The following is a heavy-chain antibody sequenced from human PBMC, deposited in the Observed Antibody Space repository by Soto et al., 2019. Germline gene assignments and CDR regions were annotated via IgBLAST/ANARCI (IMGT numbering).Heavy chain of an antibody. CDR1: GFTFDSYS. CDR2: MSRSSRYI. D-gene: IGHD2-15*01. V-gene: IGHV3-21*01. J-gene: IGHJ4*02. Sequence: GGSLRLSCAASGFTFDSYSMNWVRQAPGKGLEWVSSMSRSSRYIYYADSVKGRFTISRDNARNSVYLQMNSLRAEDTAVYYCARDGGVAATLANYFDYWGQGTLVTVSS. CDR3: ARDGGVAATLANYFDY.